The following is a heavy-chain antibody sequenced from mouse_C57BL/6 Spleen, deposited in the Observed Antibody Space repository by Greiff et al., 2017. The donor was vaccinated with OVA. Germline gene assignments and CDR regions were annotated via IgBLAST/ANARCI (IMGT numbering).Heavy chain of an antibody. J-gene: IGHJ1*03. Sequence: QVQLQQSGAELVKPGASVKMSCKASGYTFTTYPIEWMKQNHGKSLEWIGNFHPYNDDTKYNEKFKGKATLTVEESSSTVYLELSRLTSDDSAVYYCARSYYYGSSYWYFDVWGTGTTVTVSS. CDR2: FHPYNDDT. V-gene: IGHV1-47*01. CDR3: ARSYYYGSSYWYFDV. CDR1: GYTFTTYP. D-gene: IGHD1-1*01.